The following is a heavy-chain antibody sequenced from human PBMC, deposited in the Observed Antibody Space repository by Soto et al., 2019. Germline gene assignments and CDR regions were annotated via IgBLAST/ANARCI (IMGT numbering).Heavy chain of an antibody. CDR2: ISRYGDFT. J-gene: IGHJ4*02. D-gene: IGHD3-22*01. CDR1: GFTFNIYA. CDR3: AKDRYLDHDSRGYLFDN. Sequence: EVQLLESGGDLIQPGGSLRLSCAASGFTFNIYAMTWVRKAPGQGLEWVSAISRYGDFTYYADSVEGRFTISRDNSKNTLYLQMNSLRADDTAVYYCAKDRYLDHDSRGYLFDNWGQGTLVTVSS. V-gene: IGHV3-23*01.